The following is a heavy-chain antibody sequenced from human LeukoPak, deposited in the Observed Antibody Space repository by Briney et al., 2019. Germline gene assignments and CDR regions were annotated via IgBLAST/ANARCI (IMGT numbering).Heavy chain of an antibody. V-gene: IGHV3-30*18. Sequence: GGSLRLSCATSGFTFSSYGMHWVRQAPGKGLEWVALISFDGSNKYYADSVKGRFTISRDNSKNTLDLQMNSLRAEDTAVYYCAKDRDHYDSSGHLDYWGQGTLVTVSS. J-gene: IGHJ4*02. D-gene: IGHD3-22*01. CDR3: AKDRDHYDSSGHLDY. CDR2: ISFDGSNK. CDR1: GFTFSSYG.